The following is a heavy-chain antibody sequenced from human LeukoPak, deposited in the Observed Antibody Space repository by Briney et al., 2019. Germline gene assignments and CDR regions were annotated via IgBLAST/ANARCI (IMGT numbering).Heavy chain of an antibody. V-gene: IGHV3-7*01. Sequence: PGGSLRLSCAASGFTFSSYGMSWVRQAPGKGLEWVANIKQDGSEKYYVDSVKGRFTISRDNAKNSLYLQMNSLRAEDTAVYYCASHPGKSWFYCSSTSCFDCWGQGTLVTVSS. CDR3: ASHPGKSWFYCSSTSCFDC. J-gene: IGHJ4*02. D-gene: IGHD2-2*01. CDR1: GFTFSSYG. CDR2: IKQDGSEK.